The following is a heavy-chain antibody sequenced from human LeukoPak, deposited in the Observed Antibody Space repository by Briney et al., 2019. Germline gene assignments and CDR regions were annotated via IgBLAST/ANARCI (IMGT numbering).Heavy chain of an antibody. Sequence: SETLSLTCAVYGGSFSGYDWSWIRQPPGKGLEWIGEINHSGSTNYNPSLKSRVTISVDTSKNQFSLKLSSVTAADTAVYYCARLPFDYWGQGTLVTVSS. CDR3: ARLPFDY. CDR2: INHSGST. CDR1: GGSFSGYD. V-gene: IGHV4-34*01. J-gene: IGHJ4*02.